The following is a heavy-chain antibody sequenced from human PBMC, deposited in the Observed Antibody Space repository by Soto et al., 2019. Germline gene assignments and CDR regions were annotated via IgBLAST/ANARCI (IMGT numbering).Heavy chain of an antibody. J-gene: IGHJ6*03. D-gene: IGHD3-3*01. CDR1: GGSFSGYY. CDR3: ARGRITQRITIFGVVPANYMDV. Sequence: SETLSLTCAVYGGSFSGYYWSWIRQPPGKGLEWIGEINHSGSTNYNPSLKSRVTISVDTSKNQFSLKLSSVTAADTAVYYCARGRITQRITIFGVVPANYMDVWGKGTTVTVSS. V-gene: IGHV4-34*01. CDR2: INHSGST.